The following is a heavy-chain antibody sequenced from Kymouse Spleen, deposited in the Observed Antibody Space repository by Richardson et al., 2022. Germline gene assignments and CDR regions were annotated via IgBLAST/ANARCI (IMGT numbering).Heavy chain of an antibody. Sequence: EVQLVESGGGLVQPGGSLKLSCAASGFTFSGSAMHWVRQASGKGLEWVGRIRSKANSYATAYAASVKGRFTISRDDSKNTAYLQMNSLKTEDTAVYYCTRLFLDDYGGTYFDYWGQGTLVTVSS. J-gene: IGHJ4*02. CDR1: GFTFSGSA. D-gene: IGHD4-23*01. V-gene: IGHV3-73*02. CDR3: TRLFLDDYGGTYFDY. CDR2: IRSKANSYAT.